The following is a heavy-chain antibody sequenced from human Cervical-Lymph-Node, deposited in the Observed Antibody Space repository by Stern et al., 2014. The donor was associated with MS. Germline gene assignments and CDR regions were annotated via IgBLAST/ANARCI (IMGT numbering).Heavy chain of an antibody. D-gene: IGHD3-10*01. Sequence: VQLVESGAEVQKPGSSVKGSCRASGGTFSSSDISWVRQAPGQGLEWMGGIIPIIGTANYAQKYQGRVTITADESTSTAYMELSRLRSEDTAIYYCALGGFGHYFEYWGQGTLVTVSS. V-gene: IGHV1-69*01. J-gene: IGHJ4*02. CDR3: ALGGFGHYFEY. CDR2: IIPIIGTA. CDR1: GGTFSSSD.